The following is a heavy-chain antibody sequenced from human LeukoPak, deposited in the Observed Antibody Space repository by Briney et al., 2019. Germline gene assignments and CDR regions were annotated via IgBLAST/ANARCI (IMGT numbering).Heavy chain of an antibody. J-gene: IGHJ4*02. CDR2: ISSSSSTI. CDR1: GFTFSSYS. D-gene: IGHD3-10*01. CDR3: AKDPGRLLSGQVDY. V-gene: IGHV3-48*01. Sequence: PGGSLRLSCAASGFTFSSYSMNWVRQAPGKGLEWVSYISSSSSTIYYADSVKGRFTISRDNAKNSLYLQMNSLRAEDTAVYYCAKDPGRLLSGQVDYWGQGTLVTVSS.